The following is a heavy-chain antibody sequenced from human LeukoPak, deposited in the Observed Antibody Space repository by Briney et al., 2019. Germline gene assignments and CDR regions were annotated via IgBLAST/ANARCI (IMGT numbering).Heavy chain of an antibody. CDR1: GFTFSSYS. D-gene: IGHD5-18*01. V-gene: IGHV3-21*01. Sequence: GGSLRLSCAASGFTFSSYSMNWVRQAPGKGLEWVSSISSSSSYIYYADSVKGRFTISRDNAKNSLYLQMNSLRAEDTAVYYCARGGGYSYGKIDCWGQGTLVTVSS. CDR3: ARGGGYSYGKIDC. J-gene: IGHJ4*02. CDR2: ISSSSSYI.